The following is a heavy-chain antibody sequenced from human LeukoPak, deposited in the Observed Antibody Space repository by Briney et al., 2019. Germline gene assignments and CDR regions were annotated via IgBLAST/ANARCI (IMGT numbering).Heavy chain of an antibody. CDR2: ISYDGSNK. CDR3: MSGFSYGMDV. D-gene: IGHD3-10*01. V-gene: IGHV3-30*03. J-gene: IGHJ6*04. CDR1: GFTFSSYG. Sequence: GGSLRLSCAASGFTFSSYGMHWVRQAPGKGLGWVAVISYDGSNKYYADSVKGRFTISRDNSKNTLYLQMNSLRAEDTAVYYCMSGFSYGMDVWGKGTTVTVSS.